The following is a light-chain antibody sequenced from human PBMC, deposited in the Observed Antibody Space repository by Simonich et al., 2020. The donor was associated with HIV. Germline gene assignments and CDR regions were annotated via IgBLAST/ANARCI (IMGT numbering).Light chain of an antibody. J-gene: IGKJ5*01. CDR2: EAS. Sequence: EIVLTQSPGTLSLSPGERATLSCRASQSVSSSYLAWYQQKPGLAPRLLIDEASSRATGIPDRFSGSGSGTDFTLTISRLEPEDFAVYYCQQYGRSPPITFGQGTRLEIK. V-gene: IGKV3D-20*01. CDR1: QSVSSSY. CDR3: QQYGRSPPIT.